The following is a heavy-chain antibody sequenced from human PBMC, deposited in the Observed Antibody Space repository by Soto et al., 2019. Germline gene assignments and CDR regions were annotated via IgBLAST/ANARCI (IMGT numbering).Heavy chain of an antibody. CDR1: GFTFSSYG. CDR3: AKDVGIVVVVEGYFDY. D-gene: IGHD2-15*01. J-gene: IGHJ4*02. Sequence: QVQLVESGGGVVQPGRSLRLSCAASGFTFSSYGMHWVRQAPGKGLEWVAVISYDGSNKYYADSVKGRFTISRDNSKNTLYLQMNSLSAEDTAVYYCAKDVGIVVVVEGYFDYWGQGTLVTVSS. V-gene: IGHV3-30*18. CDR2: ISYDGSNK.